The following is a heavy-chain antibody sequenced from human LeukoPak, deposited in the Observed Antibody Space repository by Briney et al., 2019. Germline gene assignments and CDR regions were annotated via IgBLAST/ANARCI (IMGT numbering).Heavy chain of an antibody. V-gene: IGHV3-13*01. D-gene: IGHD6-19*01. J-gene: IGHJ4*02. CDR1: GFTFIDYD. CDR2: IGIRGDT. CDR3: ARGGIQVSGIDEFDY. Sequence: GGSLRLSCAASGFTFIDYDMHWVRQVIGKGLEWVSAIGIRGDTHYSGSVKGRFTSSRENAESSLYLQMNSLRAEDTAVYYCARGGIQVSGIDEFDYWGQGTLVTVSS.